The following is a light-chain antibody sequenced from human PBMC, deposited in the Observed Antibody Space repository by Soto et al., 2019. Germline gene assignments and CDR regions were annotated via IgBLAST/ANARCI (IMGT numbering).Light chain of an antibody. CDR3: QSYDNTNVV. J-gene: IGLJ2*01. Sequence: NFMLTQPHCVSESPGKTVTISCSRSSGNIASSYVQWYQQRPGSPPTTVIYENSQRPSGVPDRFSASIDSSSKSASLTISGLKTEDEADYYCQSYDNTNVVFGGGTKLTVL. V-gene: IGLV6-57*04. CDR2: ENS. CDR1: SGNIASSY.